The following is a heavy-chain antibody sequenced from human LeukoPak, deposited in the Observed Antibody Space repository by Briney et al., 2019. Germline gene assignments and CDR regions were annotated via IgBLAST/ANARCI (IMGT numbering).Heavy chain of an antibody. CDR1: GGSFNDYY. CDR3: ARGRRITMVRGVMGV. D-gene: IGHD3-10*01. J-gene: IGHJ6*02. V-gene: IGHV4-34*01. Sequence: PSETLSLTCAVYGGSFNDYYWSWIRQPPGKGLEWIGEISHSGSTNYNPSLKSRVTISVDTSKNQFSLKLSSVTAADTAMYYCARGRRITMVRGVMGVWGQGTTVTVSS. CDR2: ISHSGST.